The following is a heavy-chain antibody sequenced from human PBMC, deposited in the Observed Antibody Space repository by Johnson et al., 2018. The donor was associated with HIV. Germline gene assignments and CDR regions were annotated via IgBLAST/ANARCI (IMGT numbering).Heavy chain of an antibody. CDR1: GFTVSSYA. V-gene: IGHV3-23*04. Sequence: VQVVESGGGLVQPGGSLRLSCAASGFTVSSYAMSWVRQAPGKGLEWVSAMSGSGGSTYYADSVTGRFTIPRDNSKNTLYLQMSRLRAEDTAVYYCAKDWAGGAFDIWGQGTMVTVSS. J-gene: IGHJ3*02. CDR2: MSGSGGST. CDR3: AKDWAGGAFDI. D-gene: IGHD3-16*01.